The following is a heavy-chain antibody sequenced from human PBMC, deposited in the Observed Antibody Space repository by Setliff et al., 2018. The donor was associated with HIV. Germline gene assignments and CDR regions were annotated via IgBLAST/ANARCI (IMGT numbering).Heavy chain of an antibody. J-gene: IGHJ3*02. V-gene: IGHV1-8*03. CDR2: MNPNSGNT. CDR1: GYTFTSYD. Sequence: ASVKVSCKASGYTFTSYDINWVRQATGQGLEWMAWMNPNSGNTGYTQKFQGRVTITRNTSITTAYMELSSLRSEDTAIYYCAKGYYYDRVESFDIWGQGTMVTVSS. CDR3: AKGYYYDRVESFDI. D-gene: IGHD3-22*01.